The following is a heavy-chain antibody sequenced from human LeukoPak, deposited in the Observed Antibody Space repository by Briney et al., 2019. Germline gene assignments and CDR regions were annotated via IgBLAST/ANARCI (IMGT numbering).Heavy chain of an antibody. CDR3: ARVLIQYHSSTSCFMFDP. V-gene: IGHV1-2*02. CDR1: GYTFTGYY. Sequence: ASVKVSCKASGYTFTGYYMHWVRQAPGQGLECIGWINPNSGGTNYAQKFQGRVTMTRDTSISTAYMELSRLRSDDTPVYYCARVLIQYHSSTSCFMFDPWGQGTLVTVSS. CDR2: INPNSGGT. J-gene: IGHJ5*02. D-gene: IGHD2-2*01.